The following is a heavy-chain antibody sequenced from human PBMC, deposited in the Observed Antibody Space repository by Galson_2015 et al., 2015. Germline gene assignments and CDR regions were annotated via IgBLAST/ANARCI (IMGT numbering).Heavy chain of an antibody. J-gene: IGHJ3*02. CDR1: GYTFTGYY. Sequence: SVKVSCKASGYTFTGYYMHWVRQAPGQGLGWMGWINPNSGGTNYAQKFQGWVTMTRDTSISTAYMELSRLRSDDTAVYYCARELRSYDILTGPTRSGAFDIWGQGTMVTVSS. D-gene: IGHD3-9*01. V-gene: IGHV1-2*04. CDR2: INPNSGGT. CDR3: ARELRSYDILTGPTRSGAFDI.